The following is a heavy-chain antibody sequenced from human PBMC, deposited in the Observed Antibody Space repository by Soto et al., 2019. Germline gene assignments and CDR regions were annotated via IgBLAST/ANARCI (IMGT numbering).Heavy chain of an antibody. CDR2: IGTAGDT. V-gene: IGHV3-13*01. CDR1: GFTFSSYD. CDR3: ARGWGGGSQHYGMDV. J-gene: IGHJ6*02. Sequence: EVQLVESGGGLVQPGGSLRLSCAASGFTFSSYDMHWVRQATGKGLEWVSAIGTAGDTYYPGSVKGRFTISRENAKNSLYLQMNSLRAGDTAVYYCARGWGGGSQHYGMDVWGQGTTVTVSS. D-gene: IGHD2-15*01.